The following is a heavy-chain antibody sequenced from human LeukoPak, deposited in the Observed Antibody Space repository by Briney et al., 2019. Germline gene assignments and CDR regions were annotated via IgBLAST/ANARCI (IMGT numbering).Heavy chain of an antibody. CDR3: ARDGLVVVPVAMEYRNWFDP. CDR1: GYTFTSFA. CDR2: INADNGYT. Sequence: ASVKVSCKASGYTFTSFAMHWVRQAPGQRLEWMGRINADNGYTKYSQKFQGRLTITRDTSASTAYMELSSLRSEDTAVYYCARDGLVVVPVAMEYRNWFDPWGQGTLVTVSS. V-gene: IGHV1-3*01. D-gene: IGHD2-2*01. J-gene: IGHJ5*02.